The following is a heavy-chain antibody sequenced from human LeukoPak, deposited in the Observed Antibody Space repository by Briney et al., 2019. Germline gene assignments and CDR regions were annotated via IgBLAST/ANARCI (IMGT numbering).Heavy chain of an antibody. CDR1: GFTFSTYG. D-gene: IGHD2-15*01. Sequence: GGSLRLSCAAPGFTFSTYGMHWVRKAPGKGLGGVAFIRYDGSNKYYGDSVKGRFTISRDNSKNTLYLQMNSLRAEDTAVYYCAKDIGSNYYYYMDVWGKGTTVTISS. CDR2: IRYDGSNK. CDR3: AKDIGSNYYYYMDV. V-gene: IGHV3-30*02. J-gene: IGHJ6*03.